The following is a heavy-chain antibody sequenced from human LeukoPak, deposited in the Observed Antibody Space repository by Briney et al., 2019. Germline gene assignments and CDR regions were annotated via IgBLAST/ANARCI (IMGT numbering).Heavy chain of an antibody. J-gene: IGHJ4*02. D-gene: IGHD2-2*02. CDR1: GGSISSYY. V-gene: IGHV4-59*04. CDR3: ARRRIPYGFFDY. Sequence: PSETLSLTCTVSGGSISSYYWSWIRQPPGKGLEWIGYIYYSGSTYYNPSLKSRVTISVDTSKNQFSLKLSSVTAADTAVYYCARRRIPYGFFDYWGQGTLVTVSS. CDR2: IYYSGST.